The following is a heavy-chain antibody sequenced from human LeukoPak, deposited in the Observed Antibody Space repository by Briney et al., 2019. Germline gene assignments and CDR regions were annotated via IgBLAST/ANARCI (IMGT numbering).Heavy chain of an antibody. CDR2: IWYDGSNK. CDR1: GFTFSSYG. V-gene: IGHV3-33*01. Sequence: SGGSLRLSCAASGFTFSSYGMHWVRQAPGKGLEWVAVIWYDGSNKYYADSVKGRFTISRDNSKNTLYLQMNSLRAEDTAEYYCARELGDGYNDYWGQGTLVTVSS. D-gene: IGHD5-24*01. CDR3: ARELGDGYNDY. J-gene: IGHJ4*02.